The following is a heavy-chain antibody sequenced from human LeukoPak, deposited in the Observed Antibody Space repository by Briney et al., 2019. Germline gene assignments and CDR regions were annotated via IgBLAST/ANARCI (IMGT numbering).Heavy chain of an antibody. CDR3: ATYSSSNAREFQY. V-gene: IGHV3-7*01. CDR1: GFTFSSYW. CDR2: IKQDGSEK. D-gene: IGHD2-2*01. Sequence: GGSLRLSCAASGFTFSSYWMSWVRQAPGKGLEWVANIKQDGSEKYYVDSVKGRFTISRDNAKNSLYLQMSSLRAEDTAVYYCATYSSSNAREFQYWGQGTLVTVSS. J-gene: IGHJ1*01.